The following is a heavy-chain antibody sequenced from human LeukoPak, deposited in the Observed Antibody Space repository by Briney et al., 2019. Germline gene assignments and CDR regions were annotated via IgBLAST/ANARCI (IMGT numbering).Heavy chain of an antibody. V-gene: IGHV1-2*02. J-gene: IGHJ5*02. CDR2: INPNSGGT. CDR3: ARVLCSSTSCLRFDP. CDR1: GYTFTGYY. Sequence: GASVKVSCKASGYTFTGYYMHWVRQAPGQGLEWMGWINPNSGGTNYAQKFQGRVTMTRDTSISTAYMELSRLRSDDTAVYYCARVLCSSTSCLRFDPWGQGTLVTVSS. D-gene: IGHD2-2*01.